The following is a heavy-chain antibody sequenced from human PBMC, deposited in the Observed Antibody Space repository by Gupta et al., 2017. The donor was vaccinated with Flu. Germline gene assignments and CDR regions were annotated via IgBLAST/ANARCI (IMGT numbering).Heavy chain of an antibody. Sequence: QAPGRGLEWISSISRISRFTFYADSVKGRFSVSRDNARNSVYLQMNSLRADDTAVYYCAKNRASGTTKGSFDIWGQGTKVTVSA. CDR2: ISRISRFT. V-gene: IGHV3-21*06. J-gene: IGHJ3*02. CDR3: AKNRASGTTKGSFDI. D-gene: IGHD1-1*01.